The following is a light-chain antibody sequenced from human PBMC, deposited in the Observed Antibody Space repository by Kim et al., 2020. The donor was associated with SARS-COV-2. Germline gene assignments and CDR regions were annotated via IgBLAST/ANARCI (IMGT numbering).Light chain of an antibody. J-gene: IGKJ4*01. CDR1: QDIRNY. V-gene: IGKV1-33*01. Sequence: SASVGDRVSISCQASQDIRNYLKWYQQKPGKAPKLLIYEASNLETGVPSRFSGSGSGTNFILTISSLQPEDLAIYYCQQYNNLPLTVGGGTKVE. CDR2: EAS. CDR3: QQYNNLPLT.